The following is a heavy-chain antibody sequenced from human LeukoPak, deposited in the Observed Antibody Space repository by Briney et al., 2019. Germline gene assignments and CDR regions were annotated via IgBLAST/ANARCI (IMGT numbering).Heavy chain of an antibody. Sequence: ASVKVSCKASGYTFTSYAMHWVRQAPGQRLEWMGWINAGNGNAKYSQKFQGRVTITRDTSASTAYMELSSLRSEDTAVYYCARVGTGRVAVAGTGDYWGQGTLVTVSS. CDR3: ARVGTGRVAVAGTGDY. CDR1: GYTFTSYA. J-gene: IGHJ4*02. V-gene: IGHV1-3*01. CDR2: INAGNGNA. D-gene: IGHD6-19*01.